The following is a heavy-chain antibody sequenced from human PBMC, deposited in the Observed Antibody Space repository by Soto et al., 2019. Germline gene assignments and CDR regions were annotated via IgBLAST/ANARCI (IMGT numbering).Heavy chain of an antibody. Sequence: SETLSLTCTVSGGSISSYYWSWIRQPPGKGLEWIGYIYYSGSANYNPSLKSRVTISVDTSKNQFSLKLSSVTAADTAVYYCARGFKAGRGYNWFDPWGQGTLVTVSS. CDR3: ARGFKAGRGYNWFDP. J-gene: IGHJ5*02. CDR1: GGSISSYY. V-gene: IGHV4-59*01. D-gene: IGHD6-19*01. CDR2: IYYSGSA.